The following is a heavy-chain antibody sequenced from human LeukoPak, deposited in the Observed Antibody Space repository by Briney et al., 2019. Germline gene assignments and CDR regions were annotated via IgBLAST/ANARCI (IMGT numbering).Heavy chain of an antibody. CDR1: GFTFSSYA. Sequence: GRSLRLSCAASGFTFSSYAMSWVRQAPGKGLEWVSAISGSGGSTYYADSVKGRFTISRDNAKNSLYLQMNSLRAEDTALYYCAKTLGASGWYGSYFDYWGQGTLVTVSS. V-gene: IGHV3-23*01. CDR3: AKTLGASGWYGSYFDY. J-gene: IGHJ4*02. D-gene: IGHD6-19*01. CDR2: ISGSGGST.